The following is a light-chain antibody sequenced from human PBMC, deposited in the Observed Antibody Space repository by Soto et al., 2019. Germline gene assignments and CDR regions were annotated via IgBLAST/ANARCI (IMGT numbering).Light chain of an antibody. CDR1: QSVLYSSNNKNY. V-gene: IGKV4-1*01. Sequence: DIVMTQSPDSLAVSLGERATINCKSSQSVLYSSNNKNYLAWYQQKPGQPPKLLIYLASTRESVVPDRFSASGSGKDFTLTISSLQAEDVAVYYCQQYYSTPYTFGQGTKLEIK. CDR3: QQYYSTPYT. CDR2: LAS. J-gene: IGKJ2*01.